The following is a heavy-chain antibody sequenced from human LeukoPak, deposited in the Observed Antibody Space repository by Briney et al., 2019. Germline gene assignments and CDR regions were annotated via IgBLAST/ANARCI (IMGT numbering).Heavy chain of an antibody. D-gene: IGHD6-13*01. CDR1: GGSINSFF. Sequence: SETLSLTCTVSGGSINSFFWSWIRQPPGTGLEYIGYMYYTGSTNYNPSLKSRVTISLDTSKNQFSLKLNSVTAADTAVYYCARDGVAVAGTWGYWFDPWGQGTQVTVSS. CDR2: MYYTGST. J-gene: IGHJ5*02. V-gene: IGHV4-59*01. CDR3: ARDGVAVAGTWGYWFDP.